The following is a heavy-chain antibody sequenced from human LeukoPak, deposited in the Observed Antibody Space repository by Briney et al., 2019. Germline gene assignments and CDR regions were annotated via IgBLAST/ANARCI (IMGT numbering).Heavy chain of an antibody. V-gene: IGHV4-34*01. CDR3: ARRARSRGYFDY. J-gene: IGHJ4*02. CDR2: INHSGST. Sequence: SETLSLTCAVYGGSFSGYYWSWIRQPPGKGLEWIGEINHSGSTNYNPSLKGRVTISVDTSKNQFSLKLSSVTAADTAVYYCARRARSRGYFDYWGQGTLVTVSS. CDR1: GGSFSGYY. D-gene: IGHD1-26*01.